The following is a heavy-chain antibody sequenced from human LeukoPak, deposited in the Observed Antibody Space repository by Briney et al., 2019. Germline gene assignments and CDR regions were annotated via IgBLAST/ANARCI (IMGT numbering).Heavy chain of an antibody. CDR1: GGSISSTSYF. CDR3: ALGRSGSYYSPLDY. V-gene: IGHV4-39*01. D-gene: IGHD3-10*01. CDR2: IYYSGST. Sequence: PSEALSLTCTVSGGSISSTSYFWGWIRQPPGKGLEWIGSIYYSGSTNYNPSLKSRVTMSVDTPKNQFSLKLTSVTAADTAVYYCALGRSGSYYSPLDYWGQGTLVTVSS. J-gene: IGHJ4*02.